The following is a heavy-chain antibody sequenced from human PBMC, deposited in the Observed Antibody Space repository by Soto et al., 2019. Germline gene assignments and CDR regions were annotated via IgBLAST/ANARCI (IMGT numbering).Heavy chain of an antibody. CDR2: IYYSGST. V-gene: IGHV4-39*01. CDR1: GGSISSSSYY. J-gene: IGHJ1*01. CDR3: ARHRSSWSRAEYFQH. Sequence: SETLSLTCTVSGGSISSSSYYWGWIRQPPGKGLEWIGSIYYSGSTYYNPSLKSRVTISVDTSKNQFSLKLSSVTAADTAVYYCARHRSSWSRAEYFQHWGQGTLVTVSS. D-gene: IGHD6-13*01.